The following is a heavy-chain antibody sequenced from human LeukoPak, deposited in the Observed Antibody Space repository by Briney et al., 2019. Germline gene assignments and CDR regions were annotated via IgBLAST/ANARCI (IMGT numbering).Heavy chain of an antibody. CDR3: ARLGDSAMVRYFDY. D-gene: IGHD5-18*01. J-gene: IGHJ4*02. V-gene: IGHV4-39*01. Sequence: SETLSLTCTVSGGSISSSSYYWGWIRQPPGKGLEWIGSIYYSGSTYYNPSLKSRATISVDTSKNQFSLKLSSVTAADTAVYYCARLGDSAMVRYFDYWGQGTLVTVSS. CDR2: IYYSGST. CDR1: GGSISSSSYY.